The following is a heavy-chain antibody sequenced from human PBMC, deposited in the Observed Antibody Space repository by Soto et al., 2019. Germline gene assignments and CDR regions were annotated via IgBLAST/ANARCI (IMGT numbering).Heavy chain of an antibody. D-gene: IGHD1-26*01. CDR3: ACGGYSGHDAFDI. V-gene: IGHV4-59*08. Sequence: SETLSLTCTVSGGSISSYYWSWIRQPPGKGLEWIGYIYYSGSTNYNPSLKSRVTISVDTSKNQFSLKLSSVTAADTAVYYCACGGYSGHDAFDIWGQGTMVTVSS. J-gene: IGHJ3*02. CDR1: GGSISSYY. CDR2: IYYSGST.